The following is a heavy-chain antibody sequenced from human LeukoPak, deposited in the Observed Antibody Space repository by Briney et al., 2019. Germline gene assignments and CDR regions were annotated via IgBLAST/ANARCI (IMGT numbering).Heavy chain of an antibody. CDR2: IQQDGSEK. Sequence: GGSLRLSCAASGFTFSSYGMSWVRQAPGKGLEWVANIQQDGSEKYYMDSVKGRFTISRDNAKNSLHLQMNSLRAEDTAVYYCARDLTGASGYWGQGTLVTVSS. J-gene: IGHJ4*02. CDR1: GFTFSSYG. CDR3: ARDLTGASGY. V-gene: IGHV3-7*01. D-gene: IGHD3-10*01.